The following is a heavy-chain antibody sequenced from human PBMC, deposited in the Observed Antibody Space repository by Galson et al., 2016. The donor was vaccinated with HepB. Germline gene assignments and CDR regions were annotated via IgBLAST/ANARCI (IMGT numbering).Heavy chain of an antibody. V-gene: IGHV3-7*01. J-gene: IGHJ6*02. Sequence: SLRLSCAASRFTFSNYWMSWVRQAPGKGLEWVANIKQDGSEEYYVESVKGRFTISRDNAKNALYLQMNSLKAEDTAVYICARIAQNQDDSCGLDAWVGYFYGLDVWGQGTTVTVSS. CDR2: IKQDGSEE. D-gene: IGHD3-22*01. CDR1: RFTFSNYW. CDR3: ARIAQNQDDSCGLDAWVGYFYGLDV.